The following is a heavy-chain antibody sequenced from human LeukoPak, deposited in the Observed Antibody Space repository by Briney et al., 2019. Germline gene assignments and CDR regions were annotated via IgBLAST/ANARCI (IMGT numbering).Heavy chain of an antibody. D-gene: IGHD6-19*01. CDR2: IIPIFGTA. J-gene: IGHJ3*02. Sequence: SVKVSCKASGGTFSSYAISWVRQAPGQGLEWMGGIIPIFGTANYAQKFQGRVTITADESTSTAYMELSSLRSEDTAVYYCARVLRQWLVHLGHDAFDIWGQGTMVTVSS. CDR1: GGTFSSYA. V-gene: IGHV1-69*13. CDR3: ARVLRQWLVHLGHDAFDI.